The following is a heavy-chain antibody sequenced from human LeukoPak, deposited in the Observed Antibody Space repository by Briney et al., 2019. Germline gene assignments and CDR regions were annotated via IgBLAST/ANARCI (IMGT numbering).Heavy chain of an antibody. J-gene: IGHJ6*03. CDR3: AKYPSYCGGDCYSSYYYYYMDV. D-gene: IGHD2-21*02. CDR1: GFTFDDYG. V-gene: IGHV3-20*04. CDR2: INWNGGST. Sequence: GGSLRLSCAASGFTFDDYGMSWVRQAPGKGLEWVSGINWNGGSTGYADSVKGRFTISRDNSKNTLYLQMNSLRAEDTAVYYCAKYPSYCGGDCYSSYYYYYMDVWGKGTTVTVSS.